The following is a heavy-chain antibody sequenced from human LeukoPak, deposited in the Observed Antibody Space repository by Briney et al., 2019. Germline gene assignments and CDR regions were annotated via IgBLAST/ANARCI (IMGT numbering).Heavy chain of an antibody. CDR3: AKDISWDSSGWYGVFDC. CDR2: ISYDGSNK. Sequence: GGSLRLSCAASGFTFSSYGMHWVRQAPGKGLEWVAVISYDGSNKYYADSVKGRFTISRDNSKNTLYLQMNSLRAEDMALYYCAKDISWDSSGWYGVFDCWGQGTLVTVSS. J-gene: IGHJ4*02. CDR1: GFTFSSYG. V-gene: IGHV3-30*18. D-gene: IGHD6-19*01.